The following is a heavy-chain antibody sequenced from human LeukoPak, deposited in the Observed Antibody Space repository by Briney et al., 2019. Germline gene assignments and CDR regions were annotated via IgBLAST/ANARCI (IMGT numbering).Heavy chain of an antibody. CDR1: GGSINSYY. D-gene: IGHD3-22*01. V-gene: IGHV4-39*07. J-gene: IGHJ4*02. CDR3: ARSISGYGAYGFDY. CDR2: IYYSGTT. Sequence: SETLSLTCTVSGGSINSYYWGWIRQPPGKGLERIGSIYYSGTTYYNPSLKSQVTISVDTSKNQFSLKLSSVTAADTAVYYCARSISGYGAYGFDYWGQGTLVTVSS.